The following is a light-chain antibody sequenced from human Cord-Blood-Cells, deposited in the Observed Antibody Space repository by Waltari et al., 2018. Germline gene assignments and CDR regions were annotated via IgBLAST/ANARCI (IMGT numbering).Light chain of an antibody. CDR3: QQYYSTPFT. CDR1: QSVLYSSNNKNY. CDR2: WAS. J-gene: IGKJ3*01. V-gene: IGKV4-1*01. Sequence: DIMMTQSPDSLAVSLGERATINCKSSQSVLYSSNNKNYLAWYQQEPGQPPKLLIYWASTRESGVPDRFSGSGSGTDFTLTISSLQAEDVAVYYCQQYYSTPFTFGPGTKVDIK.